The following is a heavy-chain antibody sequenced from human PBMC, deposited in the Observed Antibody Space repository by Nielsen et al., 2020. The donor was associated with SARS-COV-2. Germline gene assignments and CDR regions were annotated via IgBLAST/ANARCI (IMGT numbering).Heavy chain of an antibody. V-gene: IGHV3-7*01. CDR1: GFTFSSLW. Sequence: GGSLRLSCAASGFTFSSLWMSWVRQVPGKGLEWVADIKPDGSEKFYVDSVKGRFTISRDDSKNTLYLQMNSLRVEDTAVYYCARVVSDYGDYAYFDYWGQGTLVTVSS. J-gene: IGHJ4*02. CDR3: ARVVSDYGDYAYFDY. CDR2: IKPDGSEK. D-gene: IGHD4-17*01.